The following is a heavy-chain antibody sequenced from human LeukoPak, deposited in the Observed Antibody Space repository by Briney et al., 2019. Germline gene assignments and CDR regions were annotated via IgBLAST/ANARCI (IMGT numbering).Heavy chain of an antibody. J-gene: IGHJ4*02. V-gene: IGHV4-59*01. CDR3: ARGARLRLFDY. D-gene: IGHD5-12*01. CDR1: GGSISSYY. CDR2: ISDTGTA. Sequence: SETPSLTCTVSGGSISSYYWSWIRQPPGKGLEWIAYISDTGTANYNPSLKSRVTISVDSSKNQFSLKVRSVTAADTAVYYCARGARLRLFDYWGQGTLLTVSS.